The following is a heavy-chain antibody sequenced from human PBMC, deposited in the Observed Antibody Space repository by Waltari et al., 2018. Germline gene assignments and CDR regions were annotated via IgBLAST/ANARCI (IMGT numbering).Heavy chain of an antibody. Sequence: QVQLVQSGGEMKEPGSSVKVSCKASGSTFTSRGSNWLRQAPGQGLEWMGWINTQNGSTNYAQNLQGRVTMTADTSTTTAYMELRSLKSDDTAIYYCARTCISAACYMIYWGQGTLVTVSA. J-gene: IGHJ4*02. CDR3: ARTCISAACYMIY. CDR1: GSTFTSRG. D-gene: IGHD2-2*02. V-gene: IGHV1-18*01. CDR2: INTQNGST.